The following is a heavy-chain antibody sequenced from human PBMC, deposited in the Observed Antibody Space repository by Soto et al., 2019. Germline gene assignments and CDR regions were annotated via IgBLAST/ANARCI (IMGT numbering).Heavy chain of an antibody. D-gene: IGHD1-1*01. Sequence: SVKVSCKASGGTFSSYAISWVRQAPGQGLEWMGGIIPIFGTANYAQKFQGRVTITADESTSTAYMELSSLRSEDTAVYYCASSTGTTPHRSYYYGMDVWGQGTTVTVSS. CDR1: GGTFSSYA. CDR2: IIPIFGTA. J-gene: IGHJ6*02. CDR3: ASSTGTTPHRSYYYGMDV. V-gene: IGHV1-69*13.